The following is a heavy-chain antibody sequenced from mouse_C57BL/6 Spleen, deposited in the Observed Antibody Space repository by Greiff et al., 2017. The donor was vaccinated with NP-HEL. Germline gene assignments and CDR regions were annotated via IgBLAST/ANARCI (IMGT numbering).Heavy chain of an antibody. CDR3: ARGRGNHFDY. CDR2: INPSSGYT. CDR1: GYTFTSYT. J-gene: IGHJ2*01. V-gene: IGHV1-4*01. D-gene: IGHD2-1*01. Sequence: VQLQQSGAELARPGASVKMSCKASGYTFTSYTMHWVKQRPGQGLEWIGYINPSSGYTKYNQKFKDKATLTADKSSSTAYMQLSSRTSEDSAVYYCARGRGNHFDYWGQGTTLTVSS.